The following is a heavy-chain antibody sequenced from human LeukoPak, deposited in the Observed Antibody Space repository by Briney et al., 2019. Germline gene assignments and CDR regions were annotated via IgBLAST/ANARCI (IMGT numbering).Heavy chain of an antibody. CDR2: IDADNGDT. CDR1: GYTFNAYS. D-gene: IGHD6-19*01. Sequence: GASVKVSCKASGYTFNAYSIHWVRQAPGQRLEWMGWIDADNGDTSYSQNLQGRITITRDTSARTVYMELTSLRSADTAAYYCARGSTSDWPLDHWGQGTLLTISP. J-gene: IGHJ4*02. CDR3: ARGSTSDWPLDH. V-gene: IGHV1-3*01.